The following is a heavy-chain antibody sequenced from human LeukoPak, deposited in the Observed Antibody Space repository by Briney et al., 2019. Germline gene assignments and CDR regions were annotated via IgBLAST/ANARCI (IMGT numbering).Heavy chain of an antibody. CDR1: GFTFSDYY. Sequence: GGSLRLSCAASGFTFSDYYMSWIRQAPGKGLEWVSYISSSGSTIYYADSVKGRFTISRDNAKNSLYLQMNSLRAEDTAVYYCARDRGYSSSWYWEDYWGQGTLVTVSS. V-gene: IGHV3-11*04. D-gene: IGHD6-13*01. J-gene: IGHJ4*02. CDR2: ISSSGSTI. CDR3: ARDRGYSSSWYWEDY.